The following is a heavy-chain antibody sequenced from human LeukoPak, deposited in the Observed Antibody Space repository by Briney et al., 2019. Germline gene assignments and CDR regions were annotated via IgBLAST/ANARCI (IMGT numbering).Heavy chain of an antibody. V-gene: IGHV1-46*01. CDR2: INPSGGST. J-gene: IGHJ4*02. Sequence: GASVKVSCKASGYTFTKYYMHWVRQAPGQGLEWMGMINPSGGSTDYAQKFQGRVTITRDTSTSTVYMELSSLRSEDTAVYYCAKVLAKRQRGMYYYDSSGYYAFDYWGQGTLVTVSS. CDR1: GYTFTKYY. D-gene: IGHD3-22*01. CDR3: AKVLAKRQRGMYYYDSSGYYAFDY.